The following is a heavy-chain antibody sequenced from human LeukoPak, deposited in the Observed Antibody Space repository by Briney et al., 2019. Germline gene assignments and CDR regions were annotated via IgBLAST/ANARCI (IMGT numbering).Heavy chain of an antibody. J-gene: IGHJ4*02. CDR2: IKQDGGEK. D-gene: IGHD3-16*02. CDR3: ATAGSYRFDH. Sequence: GGSLRLSCAASGFTFSIYWMNWVRQAPGKGLEWVASIKQDGGEKYYVDSVKGRFTISRDNAKNTLFLQMDSLRAEDTAVYYCATAGSYRFDHWGQGTVVTVSS. CDR1: GFTFSIYW. V-gene: IGHV3-7*01.